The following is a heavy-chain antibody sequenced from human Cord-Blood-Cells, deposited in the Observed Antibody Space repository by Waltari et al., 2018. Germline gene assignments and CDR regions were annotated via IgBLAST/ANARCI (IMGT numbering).Heavy chain of an antibody. Sequence: QVQLQQWGAGLVTPSETLYLTCAVYGGSFSGYYWSWLRQPPGKGLEWIGEINHNGSTNYNPSLKSRVTISVDTSKNQFSLKLSSVTAADTAVYYCARGDYYDSSGYYYYYYYGMDVWGQGTTVTVSS. CDR2: INHNGST. J-gene: IGHJ6*02. V-gene: IGHV4-34*01. CDR3: ARGDYYDSSGYYYYYYYGMDV. D-gene: IGHD3-22*01. CDR1: GGSFSGYY.